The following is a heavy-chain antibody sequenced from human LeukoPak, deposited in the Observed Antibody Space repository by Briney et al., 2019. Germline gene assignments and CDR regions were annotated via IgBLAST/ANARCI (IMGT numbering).Heavy chain of an antibody. Sequence: ERSLRLSCAASGFTFSSYGMHWVRQAPGKGPEWVALISYDGGDKYYVDSVKGRFTISRDNSKNTMYLQMNSLRAEDTAVYYCAKVRYSSGWPEFDYWGQGTLVTVSS. CDR2: ISYDGGDK. V-gene: IGHV3-30*18. D-gene: IGHD6-19*01. J-gene: IGHJ4*02. CDR3: AKVRYSSGWPEFDY. CDR1: GFTFSSYG.